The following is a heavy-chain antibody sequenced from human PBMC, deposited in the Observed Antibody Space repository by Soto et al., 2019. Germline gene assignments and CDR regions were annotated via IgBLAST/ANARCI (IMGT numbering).Heavy chain of an antibody. V-gene: IGHV4-30-2*01. J-gene: IGHJ4*02. CDR2: IYHSGGT. Sequence: QLQLQESGSGLVKPSQTLSLTCDVSGDSIRSGGYSWNWIRQPPGKGLEWIGYIYHSGGTDYNPSLKSRGTLTVVSSNNKFSLKLNAGTAADTPVYYCARDSRSGYYLEYWGQGTLGTVSS. D-gene: IGHD3-3*01. CDR1: GDSIRSGGYS. CDR3: ARDSRSGYYLEY.